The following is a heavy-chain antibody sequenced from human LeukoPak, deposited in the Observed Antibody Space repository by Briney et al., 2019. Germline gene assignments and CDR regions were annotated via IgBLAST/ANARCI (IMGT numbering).Heavy chain of an antibody. J-gene: IGHJ4*02. Sequence: ASVKVSCKASGYTFTSYGVSWVRQAPGQGLEWLGWISAYNGDTNYAQNFQGRVTMTTDASTSTAYMELRSLRSDDTAVYYCARVTGTMYGLSASSRPFDYWGQGTLVTVSS. CDR2: ISAYNGDT. CDR1: GYTFTSYG. CDR3: ARVTGTMYGLSASSRPFDY. D-gene: IGHD1/OR15-1a*01. V-gene: IGHV1-18*01.